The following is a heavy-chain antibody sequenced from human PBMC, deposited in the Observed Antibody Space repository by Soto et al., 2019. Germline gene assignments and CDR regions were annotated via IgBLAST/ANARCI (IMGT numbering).Heavy chain of an antibody. D-gene: IGHD3-9*01. CDR1: GFTFSSYD. Sequence: GGSLILSCAASGFTFSSYDMHWVRQATGKGLEWVSAIGTAGDTYYPGSVKGRFTISRENAKNSLYLQMNSLRAGDTAVYYCARGAPSYYDILTGYYFDPWGQGTLVTVSS. CDR2: IGTAGDT. J-gene: IGHJ5*02. CDR3: ARGAPSYYDILTGYYFDP. V-gene: IGHV3-13*01.